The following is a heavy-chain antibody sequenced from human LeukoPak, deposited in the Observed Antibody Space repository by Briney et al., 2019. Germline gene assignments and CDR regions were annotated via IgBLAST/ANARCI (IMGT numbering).Heavy chain of an antibody. D-gene: IGHD5-18*01. CDR1: GYTFTTYY. Sequence: SVKVSSKAPGYTFTTYYVHWVRQAPGQALEWMTRINPNGGSTRYAQTFQGRVTMTRDTSTSTVYMELSSLRSEDTAVYYCAREQVGGYSYGLDYWGEGTLVTASS. J-gene: IGHJ4*02. CDR3: AREQVGGYSYGLDY. CDR2: INPNGGST. V-gene: IGHV1-46*01.